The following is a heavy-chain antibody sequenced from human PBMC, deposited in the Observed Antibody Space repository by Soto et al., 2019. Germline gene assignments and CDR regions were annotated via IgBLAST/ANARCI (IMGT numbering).Heavy chain of an antibody. J-gene: IGHJ6*02. Sequence: SETLSLTCTVSGCSISSYYWSWIRQPPGKGLEWIGYIYYSGSTNYNPSLKSRVTISVDTSKNQFSLKLSSVTAADTAVYYCARDGYYYGMDVWGQGTTVTVSS. CDR2: IYYSGST. CDR3: ARDGYYYGMDV. V-gene: IGHV4-59*12. CDR1: GCSISSYY.